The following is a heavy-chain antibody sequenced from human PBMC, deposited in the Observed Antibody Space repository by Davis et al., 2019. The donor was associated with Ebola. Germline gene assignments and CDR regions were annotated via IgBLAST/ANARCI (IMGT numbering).Heavy chain of an antibody. CDR2: IYYSGST. J-gene: IGHJ4*02. V-gene: IGHV4-39*07. D-gene: IGHD3-16*01. Sequence: MPSETLSLTCTVSGGSISSYYWGWIRQPPGKGLEWIGSIYYSGSTYYNPSLKSRVTISVDTSKNQFSLKLSSVTAADTAVYYCARAVSPILPWDYWGQGTLVTVSS. CDR3: ARAVSPILPWDY. CDR1: GGSISSYY.